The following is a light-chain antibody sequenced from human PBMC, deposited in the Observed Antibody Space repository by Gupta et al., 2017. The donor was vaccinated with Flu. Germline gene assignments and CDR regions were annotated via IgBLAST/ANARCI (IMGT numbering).Light chain of an antibody. V-gene: IGKV1-5*03. CDR3: QQYQSYSWT. CDR1: QSINSW. CDR2: RAS. Sequence: DIQMTQSPSTLSAYIGDRVTITCRASQSINSWLAWYQQKPGKAPKLLIYRASNLESGVPSRFSGSESGTEFTLTISSLQPDDFATYYCQQYQSYSWTFGQGTKVEIK. J-gene: IGKJ1*01.